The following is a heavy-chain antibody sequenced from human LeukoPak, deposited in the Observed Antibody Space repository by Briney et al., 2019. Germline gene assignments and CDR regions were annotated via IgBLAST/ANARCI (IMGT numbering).Heavy chain of an antibody. D-gene: IGHD3-10*01. CDR1: GGSINSGNYS. Sequence: SETLSLTCSVSGGSINSGNYSWGRIRQSPRGLEWIASIYYTGSIFYNPSLTSRVTIAVDTSKNQLSLSLSSVTAADTAIYFCARVLCSNDECYGPSWFDPWGQGTLVTVSS. J-gene: IGHJ5*02. V-gene: IGHV4-39*07. CDR3: ARVLCSNDECYGPSWFDP. CDR2: IYYTGSI.